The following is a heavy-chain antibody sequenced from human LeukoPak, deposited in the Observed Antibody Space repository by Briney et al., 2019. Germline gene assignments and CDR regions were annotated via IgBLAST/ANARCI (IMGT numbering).Heavy chain of an antibody. CDR3: ARDVSSSWYYYGMDV. CDR2: IYSGGST. Sequence: PGGSLRLSCAASGFTVSSNYMSLVRQAPRKGLEWVSVIYSGGSTYYADSVKGRFTISRDNSKNTLYLQMNSLRAEDTAVYYCARDVSSSWYYYGMDVWGQGTTVTVSS. J-gene: IGHJ6*02. D-gene: IGHD6-13*01. CDR1: GFTVSSNY. V-gene: IGHV3-66*01.